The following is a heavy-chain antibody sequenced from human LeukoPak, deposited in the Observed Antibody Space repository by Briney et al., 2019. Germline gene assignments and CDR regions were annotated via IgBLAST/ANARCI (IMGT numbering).Heavy chain of an antibody. CDR3: ARFNWGWYGIDY. D-gene: IGHD7-27*01. V-gene: IGHV1-18*01. J-gene: IGHJ4*02. CDR1: GYTFTSYG. Sequence: RWASVKVSCKASGYTFTSYGISWVRQAPGQGLEWMGWISVYNGNTHYAQKFQGRVTMTTDTSTSTAYMELRSLRSDDTAVYYCARFNWGWYGIDYWGQGTLVTVSS. CDR2: ISVYNGNT.